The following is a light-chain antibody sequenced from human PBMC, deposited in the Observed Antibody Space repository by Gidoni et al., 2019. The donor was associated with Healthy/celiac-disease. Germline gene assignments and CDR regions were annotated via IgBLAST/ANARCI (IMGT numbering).Light chain of an antibody. V-gene: IGLV7-46*01. CDR3: LLSYSGARPVV. CDR1: TGAVTSGHY. J-gene: IGLJ2*01. Sequence: QAVVTQEPSLTVSPGGTVTLTCGSSTGAVTSGHYPYWFQQKPGQAPRTLIYDTSNKHSWTPARFSGSLLGGKAALTLSGAQPEDEAEYYCLLSYSGARPVVFGGGTKLNVX. CDR2: DTS.